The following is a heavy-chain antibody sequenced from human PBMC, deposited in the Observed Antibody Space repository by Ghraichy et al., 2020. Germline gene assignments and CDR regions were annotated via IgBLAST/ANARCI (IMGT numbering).Heavy chain of an antibody. CDR1: GGSISSYY. D-gene: IGHD4-17*01. Sequence: SQTLSLTCTVSGGSISSYYWSWIRQPPGKGLEWIGYIYYSGSTNYNPSLKSRVTISVDTSKNQFSLKLTSVTAADTAVYYCARLEFMVTTGNWFDPWGQGPWSPSPQ. CDR2: IYYSGST. V-gene: IGHV4-59*01. CDR3: ARLEFMVTTGNWFDP. J-gene: IGHJ5*02.